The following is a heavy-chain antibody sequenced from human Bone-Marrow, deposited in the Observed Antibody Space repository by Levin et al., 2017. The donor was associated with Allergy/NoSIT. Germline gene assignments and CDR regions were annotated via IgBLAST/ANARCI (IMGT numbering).Heavy chain of an antibody. Sequence: GGSLRLSCITSGFIFNSEGMHWVRQAPGKGLEWVALISFDGSKKYYGDTVKGRFIISRDNSKNTLFLQMDNLRPEDTALYYCAKASFLLDSWGQGTLVTVSS. CDR1: GFIFNSEG. CDR2: ISFDGSKK. V-gene: IGHV3-30*02. CDR3: AKASFLLDS. J-gene: IGHJ4*02. D-gene: IGHD3-10*01.